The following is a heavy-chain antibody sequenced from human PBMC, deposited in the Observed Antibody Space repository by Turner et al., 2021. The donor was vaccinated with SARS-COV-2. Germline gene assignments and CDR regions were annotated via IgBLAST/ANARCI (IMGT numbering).Heavy chain of an antibody. Sequence: EVQLVESGGGLVKPGGSLSLSCAASGFTFSCYGMNWVRQSPGKGLEWVSSSSSRISYSDYADSVKGRFTISRDNAKNSLNLQMNSLRAEDTAVYYCARDYYDFGSGKSFKHASFDYWGQGTLVTVSS. CDR1: GFTFSCYG. CDR3: ARDYYDFGSGKSFKHASFDY. D-gene: IGHD3-3*01. CDR2: SSSRISYS. J-gene: IGHJ4*02. V-gene: IGHV3-21*01.